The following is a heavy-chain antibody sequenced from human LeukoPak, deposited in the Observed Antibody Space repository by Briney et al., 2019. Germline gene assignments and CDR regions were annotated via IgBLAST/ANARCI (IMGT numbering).Heavy chain of an antibody. CDR2: ISSSGSTI. CDR3: AKANGKYYDYVWGSYRYTGFDY. J-gene: IGHJ4*02. CDR1: GFTFSDYY. D-gene: IGHD3-16*02. Sequence: GGSLRLSCAASGFTFSDYYMSWIRQAPGKGLEWVSYISSSGSTIYYADSVRGRFTISRDNAKNSLYLQMNSLRAEDTAVYYCAKANGKYYDYVWGSYRYTGFDYWGQGTLVTVSS. V-gene: IGHV3-11*01.